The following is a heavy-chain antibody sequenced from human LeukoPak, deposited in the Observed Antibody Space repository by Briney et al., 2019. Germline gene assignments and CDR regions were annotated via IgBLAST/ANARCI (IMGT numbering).Heavy chain of an antibody. D-gene: IGHD6-13*01. Sequence: SETLSLTCAVYGGSFNGYYWSWIRQPPGKGLEWIGEINHSGSTNYNPSLKSRVTISVDTSKNQFSLKLSSMTAADTAVYYCARGWAAAKFDYWGQGTLVTVSS. CDR1: GGSFNGYY. CDR3: ARGWAAAKFDY. J-gene: IGHJ4*02. CDR2: INHSGST. V-gene: IGHV4-34*01.